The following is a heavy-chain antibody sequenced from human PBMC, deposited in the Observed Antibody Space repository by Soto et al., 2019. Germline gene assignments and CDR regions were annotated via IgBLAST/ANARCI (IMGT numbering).Heavy chain of an antibody. V-gene: IGHV3-7*01. CDR1: GLKISSYG. CDR2: IQQDGTAK. D-gene: IGHD3-3*01. Sequence: GGSLRLSSAASGLKISSYGMSWVRQAPGKGLGWVANIQQDGTAKYYADSVKGRFTVSRDNAKNSLHLQMNSLRADDTAVYYCARGYRFFGEVTRYPFNYGGREIQVTVPS. CDR3: ARGYRFFGEVTRYPFNY. J-gene: IGHJ2*01.